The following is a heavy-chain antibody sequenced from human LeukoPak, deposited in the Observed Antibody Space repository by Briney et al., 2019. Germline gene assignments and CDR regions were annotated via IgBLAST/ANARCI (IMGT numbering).Heavy chain of an antibody. D-gene: IGHD3-3*01. CDR1: GFTFSSYA. J-gene: IGHJ3*02. Sequence: PGGSLRLSCAASGFTFSSYAMHWVRQAPGKGLEWVAVISYDGSNKYYADSVKGRFTISRDNSKNTLYLQMNSLRAEDTAVYYCAKGRNDFWSGSRIDAFDIWGQGTMVTVSS. CDR3: AKGRNDFWSGSRIDAFDI. V-gene: IGHV3-30*04. CDR2: ISYDGSNK.